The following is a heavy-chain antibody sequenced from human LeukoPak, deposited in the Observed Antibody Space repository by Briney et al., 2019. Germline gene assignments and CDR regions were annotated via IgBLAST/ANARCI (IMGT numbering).Heavy chain of an antibody. CDR2: ISTSGSTI. CDR1: GFTFSDYY. D-gene: IGHD6-13*01. Sequence: GGSLRLSCAASGFTFSDYYMSWIRQAPGKGLEWVSYISTSGSTIYYADSVKGRFTISRDNSKNTLYLQMNSLRADDTAVYYCAKLGWDAPQWGQGTLVTVSS. J-gene: IGHJ4*02. CDR3: AKLGWDAPQ. V-gene: IGHV3-11*01.